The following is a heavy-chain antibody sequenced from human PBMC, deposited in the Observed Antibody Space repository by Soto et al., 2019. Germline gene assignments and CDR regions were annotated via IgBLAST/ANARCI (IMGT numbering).Heavy chain of an antibody. Sequence: GASVKVSCKASGYTFTSYAMHWVRQAPGQRLEWMGIINPSGGSTSYAQKFQGRVTMTRDTSTSTVYMELSSLRSEDTAVYYCARDGAFAAMPTDYYYGMDVWGQGTTVTVSS. D-gene: IGHD2-2*01. CDR2: INPSGGST. J-gene: IGHJ6*02. CDR1: GYTFTSYA. CDR3: ARDGAFAAMPTDYYYGMDV. V-gene: IGHV1-46*01.